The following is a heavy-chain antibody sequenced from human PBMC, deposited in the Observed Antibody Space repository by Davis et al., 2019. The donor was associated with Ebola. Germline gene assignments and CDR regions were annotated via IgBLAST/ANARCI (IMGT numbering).Heavy chain of an antibody. D-gene: IGHD2-15*01. CDR1: GYTFTSYA. V-gene: IGHV1-3*01. J-gene: IGHJ3*02. CDR2: INAGNGNT. Sequence: ASVKVSCKASGYTFTSYAMHWVRQAPGQRLEWMGWINAGNGNTKYSQKFQGRVTITRDTSASTAYMELSSLRSEDTAVYYCARPSDIVVVVAATGHDAFDIWGQGTMVTVSS. CDR3: ARPSDIVVVVAATGHDAFDI.